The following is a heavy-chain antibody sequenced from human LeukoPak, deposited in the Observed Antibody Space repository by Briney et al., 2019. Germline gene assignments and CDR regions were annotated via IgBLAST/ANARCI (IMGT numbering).Heavy chain of an antibody. CDR2: IIPILGIA. Sequence: GSSVKVSCKASGGTFSSYAISWVRQAPGQGLEWMGRIIPILGIANYAQKFQGRVTITADKSTSTAYMELSGLRYEDTAVYYCARGGDCSGDTCFVYMDVWGKGTTVTVSS. V-gene: IGHV1-69*04. CDR3: ARGGDCSGDTCFVYMDV. J-gene: IGHJ6*03. D-gene: IGHD2-15*01. CDR1: GGTFSSYA.